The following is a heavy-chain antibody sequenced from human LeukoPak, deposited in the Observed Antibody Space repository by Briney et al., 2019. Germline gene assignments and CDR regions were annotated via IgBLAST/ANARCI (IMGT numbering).Heavy chain of an antibody. J-gene: IGHJ4*02. CDR1: GFTFSTYW. V-gene: IGHV3-7*01. Sequence: GGSLRLSCAASGFTFSTYWMTWVRQAPGKGPESVDTIKQDGSDKYYVDSVKGRFAISRDNAKNSLFLQMNSLRVEDTAVYYCARGRGDYWGQGTLVTVSS. CDR3: ARGRGDY. D-gene: IGHD1-26*01. CDR2: IKQDGSDK.